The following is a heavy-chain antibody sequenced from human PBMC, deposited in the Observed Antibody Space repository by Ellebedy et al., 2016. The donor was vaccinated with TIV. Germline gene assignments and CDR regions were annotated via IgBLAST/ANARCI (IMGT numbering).Heavy chain of an antibody. J-gene: IGHJ4*02. CDR1: GFTFSGYW. CDR2: INQDGSYK. Sequence: PGGSLRLSCAASGFTFSGYWMSWVRQAPGKGLEWVANINQDGSYKYYVDSVRGRFTISRDNAKNSLYLQMNSLKIEDTAVYYCTTAPFHPNIECWGQGILVAVSS. CDR3: TTAPFHPNIEC. D-gene: IGHD1-14*01. V-gene: IGHV3-7*03.